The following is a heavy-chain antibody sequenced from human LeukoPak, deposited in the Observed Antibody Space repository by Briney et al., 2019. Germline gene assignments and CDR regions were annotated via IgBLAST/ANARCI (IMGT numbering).Heavy chain of an antibody. CDR2: IIPIFGTA. Sequence: ASVKVSCKASGGTFSSYAISWVRQAPGQGLEWMGGIIPIFGTANYAQKFQGRVTITADESTSTAYMELSSLRSEDTAVYYCARDPGDPYDFWSGYMLGYYLDYWGQGTLVTVSS. V-gene: IGHV1-69*01. CDR3: ARDPGDPYDFWSGYMLGYYLDY. CDR1: GGTFSSYA. J-gene: IGHJ4*02. D-gene: IGHD3-3*01.